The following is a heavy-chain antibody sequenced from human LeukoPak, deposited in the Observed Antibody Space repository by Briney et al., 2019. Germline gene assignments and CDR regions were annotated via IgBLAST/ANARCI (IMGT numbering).Heavy chain of an antibody. J-gene: IGHJ4*02. Sequence: GGSLRLSCEGSGFTFGSYWISWVRQAPGKGLEWVANIKQDGSEKYYLDSVKGRFTISRDNAKNSLYLQMNSLRAEDTAVYYCAKDLVYGVNCFFESWGQGTLVTVSS. CDR1: GFTFGSYW. CDR2: IKQDGSEK. CDR3: AKDLVYGVNCFFES. D-gene: IGHD4-17*01. V-gene: IGHV3-7*01.